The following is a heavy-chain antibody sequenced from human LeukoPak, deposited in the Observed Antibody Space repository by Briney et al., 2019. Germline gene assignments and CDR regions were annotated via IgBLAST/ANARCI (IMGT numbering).Heavy chain of an antibody. D-gene: IGHD6-19*01. CDR1: GFTFSSYG. Sequence: PGGSLRLSCAASGFTFSSYGMHWVRQAPGKGLEWVAVISYDGSNKYYADSVKGRFTISRDNSKNTLYLQMNSLRAEDTAVYYCAKGMSSGWYVAFDIWGQGTTVTVSS. CDR2: ISYDGSNK. CDR3: AKGMSSGWYVAFDI. V-gene: IGHV3-30*18. J-gene: IGHJ3*02.